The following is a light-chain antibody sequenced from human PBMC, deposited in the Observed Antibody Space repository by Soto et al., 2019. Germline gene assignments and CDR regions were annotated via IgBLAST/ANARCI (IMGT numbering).Light chain of an antibody. Sequence: DIQMTQSPSTLSGXXXXXXXXXXXASQTISGWLAWYQQKPGKAPKLLIYAASSLQSGVPSRFSGSGSGTYFTLTISSLQPEDFATYYCLQANTFPITFGQGTRLEIK. CDR2: AAS. V-gene: IGKV1-12*01. CDR3: LQANTFPIT. J-gene: IGKJ5*01. CDR1: QTISGW.